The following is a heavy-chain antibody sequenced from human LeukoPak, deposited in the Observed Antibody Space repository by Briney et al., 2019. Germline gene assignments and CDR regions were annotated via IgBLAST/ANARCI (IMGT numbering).Heavy chain of an antibody. CDR3: ARGFSLDY. V-gene: IGHV4-38-2*02. Sequence: SETLSLTCTVSGYSISSGYYWGWIRQPPGKGLEGIGTIFRSGSTYYNPSLKSRLTISVDTSKNQFSLKLGSVTAADTAVYYCARGFSLDYWGQGTLVTVSS. D-gene: IGHD3-10*01. CDR1: GYSISSGYY. CDR2: IFRSGST. J-gene: IGHJ4*02.